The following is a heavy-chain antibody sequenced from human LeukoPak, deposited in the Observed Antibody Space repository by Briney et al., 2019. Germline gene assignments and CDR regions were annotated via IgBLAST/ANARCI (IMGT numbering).Heavy chain of an antibody. Sequence: GGSLRLSCAASGFTFSSYWMSWVRQAPGKGLEWVANIKQDGSEKYYADSVKGRFTISRDNSKNTLYLQMNSLRAEDTAVYYCAKDRDVDFYYFDYWGQGTLVTVSS. CDR3: AKDRDVDFYYFDY. D-gene: IGHD5-12*01. V-gene: IGHV3-7*01. CDR2: IKQDGSEK. CDR1: GFTFSSYW. J-gene: IGHJ4*02.